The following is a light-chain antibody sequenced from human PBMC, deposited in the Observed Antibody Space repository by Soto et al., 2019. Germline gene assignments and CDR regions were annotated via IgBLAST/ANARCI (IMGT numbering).Light chain of an antibody. Sequence: EVVLTQSPASLSVSPGERVTLSCRAMHNIRNNLAWYQQKPGQSPRLLISGASTREAGVPGRFSGSGSGTEFTLIISSLQSEDFAIYYCQQYNNWPPWTFGQGTKVDIK. CDR1: HNIRNN. J-gene: IGKJ1*01. CDR3: QQYNNWPPWT. CDR2: GAS. V-gene: IGKV3-15*01.